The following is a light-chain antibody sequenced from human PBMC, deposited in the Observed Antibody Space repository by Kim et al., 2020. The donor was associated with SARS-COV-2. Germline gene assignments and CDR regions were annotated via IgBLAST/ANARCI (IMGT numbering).Light chain of an antibody. CDR2: AAS. V-gene: IGKV1-6*01. Sequence: AIQMTQSPSSLSASVGDRVSITCRASQGIRIDLGWYQQKPGKAPRLLIYAASILQSGVPSRFSGSGSGTDFTLTISSLQPEYFATYYCLQDNHYPWTFGQGTKVAIK. CDR1: QGIRID. J-gene: IGKJ1*01. CDR3: LQDNHYPWT.